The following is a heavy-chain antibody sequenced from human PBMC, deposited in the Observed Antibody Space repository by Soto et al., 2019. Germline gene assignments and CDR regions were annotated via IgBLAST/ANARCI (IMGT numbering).Heavy chain of an antibody. CDR1: GFTFRNYW. CDR3: ARGFSSSWIYYYYGMDV. CDR2: INHSGST. D-gene: IGHD6-13*01. Sequence: VQLVESGGGLVQPGGSLRLSCAASGFTFRNYWMSWVRQAPGKGLEWIGEINHSGSTNYNPSLKSRVTISVDTSKNQFSLKLSSVTAADTAVYYCARGFSSSWIYYYYGMDVWGQGTTVTVSS. J-gene: IGHJ6*02. V-gene: IGHV4-34*01.